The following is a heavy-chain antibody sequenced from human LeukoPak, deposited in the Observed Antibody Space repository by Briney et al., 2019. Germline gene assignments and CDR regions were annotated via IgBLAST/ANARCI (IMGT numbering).Heavy chain of an antibody. CDR2: ISSSGGST. CDR1: GFTFSSYS. J-gene: IGHJ2*01. CDR3: AKDRTVGASYWYFDL. V-gene: IGHV3-23*01. D-gene: IGHD1-26*01. Sequence: GGSLRLSCAASGFTFSSYSMSWVRQAPGKGLEWVSAISSSGGSTDYTDSVKGRFTISRDSSKNTLFLHMNTLRAEDTAIYYCAKDRTVGASYWYFDLWGRGTLVTVSS.